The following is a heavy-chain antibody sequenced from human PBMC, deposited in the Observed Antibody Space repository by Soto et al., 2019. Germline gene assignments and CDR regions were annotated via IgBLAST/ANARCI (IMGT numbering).Heavy chain of an antibody. CDR2: MNPNSGNT. J-gene: IGHJ6*02. V-gene: IGHV1-8*01. D-gene: IGHD3-22*01. CDR1: GYTFTSYD. Sequence: EASVKVSCKASGYTFTSYDINWVRQATGQGLEWMGWMNPNSGNTGYAQKFQGRVTMTRNTSISTAYMELSSLRSEDTAVYYCARSDYYDSSGFSYGMDVWGQGTTVTVSS. CDR3: ARSDYYDSSGFSYGMDV.